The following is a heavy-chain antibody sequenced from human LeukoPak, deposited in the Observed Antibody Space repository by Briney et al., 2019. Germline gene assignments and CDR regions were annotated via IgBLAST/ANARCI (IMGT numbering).Heavy chain of an antibody. CDR1: GGSISSSNYY. CDR2: IFYSGNT. CDR3: ARRHYEMRFDP. V-gene: IGHV4-39*01. J-gene: IGHJ5*02. Sequence: SETLSLTCTVSGGSISSSNYYWGWIRQSPGKGLEWIGSIFYSGNTYYNPSLKSRVTISIDTSKNQFSLKMSSVTAADTAVYYCARRHYEMRFDPWGQGTLVTVSS. D-gene: IGHD3-3*01.